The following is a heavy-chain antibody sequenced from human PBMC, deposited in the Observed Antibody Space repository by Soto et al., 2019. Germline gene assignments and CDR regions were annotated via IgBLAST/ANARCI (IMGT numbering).Heavy chain of an antibody. CDR3: ASSSTAAPLNY. J-gene: IGHJ4*02. CDR2: IYHSGST. V-gene: IGHV4-30-2*01. D-gene: IGHD6-6*01. Sequence: SETLSLTCAVSGGSISSVGYSWNWIRQPQGKGLEWIGYIYHSGSTYYSPSLKSRVTISVDRSTTQFTLKLSSVTAADTAVYYCASSSTAAPLNYWGQGALVTVSS. CDR1: GGSISSVGYS.